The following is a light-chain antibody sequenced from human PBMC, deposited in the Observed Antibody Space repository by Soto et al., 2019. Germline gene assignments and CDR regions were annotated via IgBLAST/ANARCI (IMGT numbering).Light chain of an antibody. CDR2: TNN. J-gene: IGLJ3*02. Sequence: QSVLTQPPSASGTPGQRVTISCSGSSSNIKINTVNWYQQFPGTAPKLLIYTNNQRPSGVPDRFSGSKSGTSASLAISELQSEDEADYYCAAWDDSLNGRVFGGGTKLTVL. V-gene: IGLV1-44*01. CDR1: SSNIKINT. CDR3: AAWDDSLNGRV.